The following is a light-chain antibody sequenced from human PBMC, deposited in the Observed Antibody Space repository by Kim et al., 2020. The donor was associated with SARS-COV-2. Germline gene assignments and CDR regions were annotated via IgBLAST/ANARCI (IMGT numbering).Light chain of an antibody. CDR1: QSVSSSY. J-gene: IGKJ4*01. Sequence: PGERVTLSCRASQSVSSSYLTWYQQKPGQAPRLLIYGASTRATGIPARFSGSGSGTDFILPISSLQPEDFAVYYCQQDYNLLTFGGGTQVDIK. CDR2: GAS. V-gene: IGKV3D-7*01. CDR3: QQDYNLLT.